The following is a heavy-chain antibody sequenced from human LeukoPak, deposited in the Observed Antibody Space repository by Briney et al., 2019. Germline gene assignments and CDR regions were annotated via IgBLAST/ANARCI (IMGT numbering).Heavy chain of an antibody. CDR3: AVPNWGLVGEYYFDY. V-gene: IGHV3-48*04. CDR1: GFTFSSYS. D-gene: IGHD7-27*01. J-gene: IGHJ4*02. Sequence: GGSLRLSCAASGFTFSSYSMNWVRQAPGKGLEWVSYISSSSSTIYYADSVKGRFTISRDNAKNSLYLQMNSLRAEDTAVYYCAVPNWGLVGEYYFDYWGQGTMVTVSS. CDR2: ISSSSSTI.